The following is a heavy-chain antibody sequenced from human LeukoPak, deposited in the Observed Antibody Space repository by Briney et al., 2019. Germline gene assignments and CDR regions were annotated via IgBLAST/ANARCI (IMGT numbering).Heavy chain of an antibody. CDR3: ARGRGYCSGGSCYPAY. Sequence: PSETLSFTCAVYGGSFSGYYWSWIRQPPGKGLEWIGEINHSGSTNYNPSLKSRVTISVDTSKNQFSLKLSSVTAADTAVYYCARGRGYCSGGSCYPAYWGQGTLVTVSS. CDR2: INHSGST. J-gene: IGHJ4*02. CDR1: GGSFSGYY. D-gene: IGHD2-15*01. V-gene: IGHV4-34*01.